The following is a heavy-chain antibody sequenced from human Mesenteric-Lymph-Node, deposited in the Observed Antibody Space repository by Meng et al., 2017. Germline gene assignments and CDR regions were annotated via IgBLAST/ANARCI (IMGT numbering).Heavy chain of an antibody. CDR3: ARERGREVGHFDF. CDR1: GYSIDNSKW. V-gene: IGHV4-4*02. D-gene: IGHD3-10*01. Sequence: DLQGSGPGVVLPWGPRSLACGVAGYSIDNSKWWAWLRQYPGRGLEWIGEISNTYRTVYNPSLKGRLRISMTKSKNQFSLTLYSVTAADTAIYYCARERGREVGHFDFWGRGALVTVSS. J-gene: IGHJ1*01. CDR2: ISNTYRT.